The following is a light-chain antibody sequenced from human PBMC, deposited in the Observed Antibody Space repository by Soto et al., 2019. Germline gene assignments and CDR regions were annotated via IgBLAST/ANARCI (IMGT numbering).Light chain of an antibody. CDR2: GAS. Sequence: DIQMTQSPSTLSASVGDRVTLTCRASQYIHISLAWYQQKPGKAPKLLIYGASTLESGVPSRFSGSGSGTEFTLTISSLQPDDFATYYCEQYKSYSWTFGQGT. CDR1: QYIHIS. J-gene: IGKJ1*01. CDR3: EQYKSYSWT. V-gene: IGKV1-5*01.